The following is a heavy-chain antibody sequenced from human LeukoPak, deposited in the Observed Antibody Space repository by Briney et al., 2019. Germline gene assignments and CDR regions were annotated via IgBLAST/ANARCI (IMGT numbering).Heavy chain of an antibody. Sequence: SETLSLTCTVSGYSISSGYYWGWIRQPAGKGLEWIGRIYTSGSTNYNPSLKSRVTISVDTSKNQFSLKLSSVTAADTAVYYCAREEMVRGVPFFDYWGQGTLVTVSS. CDR3: AREEMVRGVPFFDY. J-gene: IGHJ4*02. CDR1: GYSISSGYY. CDR2: IYTSGST. V-gene: IGHV4-61*02. D-gene: IGHD3-10*01.